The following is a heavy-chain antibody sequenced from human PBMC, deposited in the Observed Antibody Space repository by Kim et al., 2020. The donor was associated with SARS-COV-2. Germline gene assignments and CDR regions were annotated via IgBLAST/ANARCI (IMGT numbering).Heavy chain of an antibody. Sequence: ASVKVSCKASGYTFTSYYMHWVRQAPGQGLEWMGIINPSGGSTSYAQKFQGRVTMTRDTSTSTVYMELSSLRSEDTAVYYCARDPPYYDILTGYLNNWYFDLWGRGTLVTVSS. D-gene: IGHD3-9*01. J-gene: IGHJ2*01. CDR1: GYTFTSYY. CDR3: ARDPPYYDILTGYLNNWYFDL. CDR2: INPSGGST. V-gene: IGHV1-46*01.